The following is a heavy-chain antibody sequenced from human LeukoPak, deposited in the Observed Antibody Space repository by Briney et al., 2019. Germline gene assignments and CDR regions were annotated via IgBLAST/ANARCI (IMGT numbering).Heavy chain of an antibody. V-gene: IGHV3-21*01. Sequence: GRSLRLSCAASGFTFSSYSMNWVRQAPGKGLEWVSSISSSSSYIYYADSVKGRFTISRDNAKNSLYLQMNSLRAEDTAVYYCARGNSYGYYYYYYYMDVWGKGTTVTVSS. CDR3: ARGNSYGYYYYYYYMDV. J-gene: IGHJ6*03. CDR2: ISSSSSYI. D-gene: IGHD5-18*01. CDR1: GFTFSSYS.